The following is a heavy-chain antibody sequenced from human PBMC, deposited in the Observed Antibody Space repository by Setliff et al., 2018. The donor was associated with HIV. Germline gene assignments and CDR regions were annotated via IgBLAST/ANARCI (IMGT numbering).Heavy chain of an antibody. Sequence: ASVKVSCKASGYTFTNYGISWVRQAPGQGLEWMGWISGYNGNTDYAQKFQGRVTMTTDTSTRTAYMELRSLRSDDTAVYYCARDSRSSIAPYNFDYWGQGTVVTVSS. D-gene: IGHD6-6*01. V-gene: IGHV1-18*01. CDR3: ARDSRSSIAPYNFDY. CDR1: GYTFTNYG. CDR2: ISGYNGNT. J-gene: IGHJ4*02.